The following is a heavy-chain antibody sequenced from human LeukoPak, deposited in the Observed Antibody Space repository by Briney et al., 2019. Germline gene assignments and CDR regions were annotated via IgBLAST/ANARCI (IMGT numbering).Heavy chain of an antibody. CDR1: GGSISSGSYY. Sequence: SETLSPTRTVSGGSISSGSYYWSWIRQPAGKGLEWIGRIYTSGSTNYNPSLKSRVTISVDTSKNQFSLKLSSVTAADTAVYYCAREVAVAGTDYYGMDVWGQGTTVTVSS. D-gene: IGHD6-19*01. V-gene: IGHV4-61*02. J-gene: IGHJ6*02. CDR3: AREVAVAGTDYYGMDV. CDR2: IYTSGST.